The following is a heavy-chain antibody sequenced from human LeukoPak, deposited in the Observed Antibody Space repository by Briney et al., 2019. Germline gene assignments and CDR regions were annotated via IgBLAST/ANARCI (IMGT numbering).Heavy chain of an antibody. J-gene: IGHJ4*02. D-gene: IGHD3-22*01. CDR1: GYTFTGYY. CDR3: ARGDYYDSTVPGY. Sequence: ASVKVSCKASGYTFTGYYMHWVRQAPGQGLERMGWINPNSGGTNYAQKFQGRVTMTRDTSISTTYMELSRLRSDDTAVYYCARGDYYDSTVPGYWGQGTLVTVSS. V-gene: IGHV1-2*02. CDR2: INPNSGGT.